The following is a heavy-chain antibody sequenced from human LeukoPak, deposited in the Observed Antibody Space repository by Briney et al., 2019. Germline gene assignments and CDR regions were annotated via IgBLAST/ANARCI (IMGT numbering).Heavy chain of an antibody. CDR1: GYTFTGYG. D-gene: IGHD6-13*01. CDR3: ARAPIAYYYYYYYMDV. Sequence: ASVKVSCKASGYTFTGYGISWVRQAPGQGLEWMGWISAYNGNTNYAQKLQGRVTMTTDTSTSTAYMELRSLRSDDTAVYYCARAPIAYYYYYYYMDVWGKGTTVTVSS. CDR2: ISAYNGNT. V-gene: IGHV1-18*01. J-gene: IGHJ6*03.